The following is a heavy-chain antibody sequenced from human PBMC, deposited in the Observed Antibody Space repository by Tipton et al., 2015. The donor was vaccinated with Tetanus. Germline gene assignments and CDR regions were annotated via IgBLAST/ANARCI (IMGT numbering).Heavy chain of an antibody. CDR1: GYNFSHYS. CDR2: VDPRDSQA. Sequence: QLVQSGAEVGKPGESLKISCQGSGYNFSHYSIGWVRQMPGRGLEWMGIVDPRDSQATYGPSFQGQVTISADRSINVAYLQWGSLKASDTGLYYCARRRSAVLSGGYHWYFDLWGRGTLVTVSS. CDR3: ARRRSAVLSGGYHWYFDL. J-gene: IGHJ2*01. V-gene: IGHV5-51*01. D-gene: IGHD2-15*01.